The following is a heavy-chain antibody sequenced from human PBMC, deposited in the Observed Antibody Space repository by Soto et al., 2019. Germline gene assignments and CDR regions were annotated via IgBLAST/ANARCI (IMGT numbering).Heavy chain of an antibody. CDR2: IYYSGHT. J-gene: IGHJ6*04. D-gene: IGHD1-1*01. CDR1: GGSINNYY. CDR3: AGWNDRMDC. Sequence: QVQLQESGPGLVKPSETLSLTCTVSGGSINNYYWVWMRQPPGKGLEWIGYIYYSGHTDYNPPLKRRCTTSAERTKHHFSLQLRSVAAADAAGYYGAGWNDRMDCWAKGTTVTVSS. V-gene: IGHV4-59*01.